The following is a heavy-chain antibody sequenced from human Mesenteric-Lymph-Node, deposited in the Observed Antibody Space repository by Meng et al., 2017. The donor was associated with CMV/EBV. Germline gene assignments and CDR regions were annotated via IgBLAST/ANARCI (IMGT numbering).Heavy chain of an antibody. V-gene: IGHV1-46*01. D-gene: IGHD1-26*01. J-gene: IGHJ6*02. Sequence: ASVKVSCKASGYTFTSYYMHWVRQAPGQGLEWMGIIDPSGGSTSYAQKFQGRVTMTRDTSTSTVYMELSSLRFEDTAVYYCARREILPAPIYGMDVWGQGTTVTVSS. CDR1: GYTFTSYY. CDR2: IDPSGGST. CDR3: ARREILPAPIYGMDV.